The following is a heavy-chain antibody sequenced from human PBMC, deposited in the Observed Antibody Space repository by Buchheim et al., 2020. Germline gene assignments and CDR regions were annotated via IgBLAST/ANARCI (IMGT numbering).Heavy chain of an antibody. V-gene: IGHV3-66*02. D-gene: IGHD4-11*01. CDR2: IYSGGST. J-gene: IGHJ6*02. CDR1: GFTVSSNY. Sequence: EVQLVESGGGLVQPGGSLRLSCAASGFTVSSNYMSWVRQAPGKGLEWVSVIYSGGSTYYADSVKGRFTISRDNSKNTLYLQMNSLRAEDTAVYYCARVPVGYYSNYVLDPGNLYGMDVWGQGTT. CDR3: ARVPVGYYSNYVLDPGNLYGMDV.